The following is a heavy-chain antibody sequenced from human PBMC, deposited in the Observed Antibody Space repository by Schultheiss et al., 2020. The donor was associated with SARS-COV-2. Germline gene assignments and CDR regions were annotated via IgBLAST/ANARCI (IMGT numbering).Heavy chain of an antibody. J-gene: IGHJ5*02. Sequence: GESLKISCAASGFTFSSYGLHWVRQAPGKGLEWVAVIWFDGSQKFYADSVKGRFTISRDNFKNTLYMQANSLTAEDTAVYYCVRDRSWWTPYNCFDLWGRGTLVTVSS. CDR1: GFTFSSYG. CDR3: VRDRSWWTPYNCFDL. CDR2: IWFDGSQK. V-gene: IGHV3-33*08. D-gene: IGHD2-15*01.